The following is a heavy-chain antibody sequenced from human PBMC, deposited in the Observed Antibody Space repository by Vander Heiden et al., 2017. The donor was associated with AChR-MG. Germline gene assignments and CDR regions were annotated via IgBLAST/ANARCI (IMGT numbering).Heavy chain of an antibody. J-gene: IGHJ5*01. CDR2: INPKSGGT. CDR3: VKDFYLSGSGSFDS. Sequence: QVLLLQAGAGVKKPGASVKVSCKASGYTFTGHCMPWVRQAPRPGPEWMGWINPKSGGTSYAQKFEGRVTMTRDTSISKIYMAVSGQRSDDTAQYSCVKDFYLSGSGSFDSWGQGTLVTVSS. V-gene: IGHV1-2*02. D-gene: IGHD5-12*01. CDR1: GYTFTGHC.